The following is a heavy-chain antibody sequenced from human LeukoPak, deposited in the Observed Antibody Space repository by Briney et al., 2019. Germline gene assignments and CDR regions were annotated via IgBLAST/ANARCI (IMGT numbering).Heavy chain of an antibody. CDR3: ARAGYSSGWDHFDY. V-gene: IGHV1-18*01. Sequence: GASVKVSCKASGYTFTSYGISWVRQAPGQGLEWMVWISAYNGNTNYAQKLQGRVTMTTDTSTSTAYMELRSLRSDDTAVYYCARAGYSSGWDHFDYWGQGTLVTVSS. CDR2: ISAYNGNT. J-gene: IGHJ4*02. D-gene: IGHD6-19*01. CDR1: GYTFTSYG.